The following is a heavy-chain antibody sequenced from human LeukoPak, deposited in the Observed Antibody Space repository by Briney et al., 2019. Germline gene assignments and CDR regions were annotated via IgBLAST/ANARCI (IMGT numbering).Heavy chain of an antibody. CDR1: GFTFSSYS. Sequence: PGGSLRLSCAASGFTFSSYSMNWVRQAPGKGLEWVSYISSSSSTIYYADSVKGRFTISRDNAKNSLYLQMNSLRAEDTAFYYCAKDGTGYSGNYHGAAPHMDVWGKGTMVTISS. CDR2: ISSSSSTI. V-gene: IGHV3-48*01. J-gene: IGHJ6*03. D-gene: IGHD6-13*01. CDR3: AKDGTGYSGNYHGAAPHMDV.